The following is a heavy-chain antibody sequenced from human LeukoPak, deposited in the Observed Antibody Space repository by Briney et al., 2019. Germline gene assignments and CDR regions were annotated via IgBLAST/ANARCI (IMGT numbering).Heavy chain of an antibody. CDR1: GYTFTGCY. V-gene: IGHV1-2*02. Sequence: GASVKVSCKASGYTFTGCYMHWVRQAPGQGLEWMGWINPNSGGTNYAQKFQGRVTMTRDTSISTAYMELSRLRSDDTAVYYCARPLYGSDPGFDPWGQGTLVTVSS. CDR3: ARPLYGSDPGFDP. J-gene: IGHJ5*02. CDR2: INPNSGGT. D-gene: IGHD3-10*01.